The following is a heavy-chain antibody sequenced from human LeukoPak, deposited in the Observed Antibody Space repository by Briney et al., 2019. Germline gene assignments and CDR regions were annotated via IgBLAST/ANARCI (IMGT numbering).Heavy chain of an antibody. CDR3: VWGSYRYRPY. Sequence: GGSLRLSCAASGFTFSSYEVNWERQAPGKGLEWVSYISSSGSTIYYADSVKGRFTISRDNAKNSLYLQMNSLRAEDTAVYYCVWGSYRYRPYWGQGTLVTVSS. V-gene: IGHV3-48*03. CDR2: ISSSGSTI. D-gene: IGHD3-16*02. CDR1: GFTFSSYE. J-gene: IGHJ4*02.